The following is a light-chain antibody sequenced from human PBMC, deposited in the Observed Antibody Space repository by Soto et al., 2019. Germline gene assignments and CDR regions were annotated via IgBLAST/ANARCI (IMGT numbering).Light chain of an antibody. CDR3: QQCYNTPYT. Sequence: DILITQSPDSLAVSLGERATINCKSSQSVLYNSNNKNYLAWYQQKPGQPPKLLIYWASTRESGVPDRFSGSGSGTDFTLTISSLQAEDVAVYYCQQCYNTPYTFGQGTKVDI. CDR1: QSVLYNSNNKNY. CDR2: WAS. V-gene: IGKV4-1*01. J-gene: IGKJ2*01.